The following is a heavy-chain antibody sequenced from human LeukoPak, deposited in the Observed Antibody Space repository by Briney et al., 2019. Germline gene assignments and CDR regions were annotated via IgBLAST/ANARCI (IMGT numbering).Heavy chain of an antibody. J-gene: IGHJ4*02. CDR1: GGTFSSYA. CDR2: IIPILGIA. D-gene: IGHD2-2*01. Sequence: GASVKVSCKASGGTFSSYAISWVRQAPGQGLEWMGRIIPILGIANYAQKFQGRVTITADKSTSTAYMDLNSLRSDDTAVYYCARNSIRGRYCTSSNCYDPFDDWGQGTLVTVSS. CDR3: ARNSIRGRYCTSSNCYDPFDD. V-gene: IGHV1-69*04.